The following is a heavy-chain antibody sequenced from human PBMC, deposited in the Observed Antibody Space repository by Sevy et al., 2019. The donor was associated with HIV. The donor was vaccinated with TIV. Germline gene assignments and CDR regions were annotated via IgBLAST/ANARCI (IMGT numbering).Heavy chain of an antibody. CDR3: AREEEDYVWGTSRDLTFFDY. V-gene: IGHV3-21*01. J-gene: IGHJ4*02. CDR1: GFTFSSYT. D-gene: IGHD3-16*02. Sequence: GGSPRLSCAVSGFTFSSYTMNWVRQAPGKGLEWVSSISSSSSYIYYADSVKGRFTISRDNAKNSLYLQMNSLRAEDTAVYYCAREEEDYVWGTSRDLTFFDYWGQGTLVTVSS. CDR2: ISSSSSYI.